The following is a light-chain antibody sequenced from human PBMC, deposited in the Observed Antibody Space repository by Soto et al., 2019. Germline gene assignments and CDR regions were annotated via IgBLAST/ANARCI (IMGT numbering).Light chain of an antibody. CDR3: QQTYHTPPIT. CDR1: QNVNNY. J-gene: IGKJ5*01. V-gene: IGKV1-39*01. CDR2: GAA. Sequence: DVQMTQSPSSLSAFVGDRVTITCRASQNVNNYLNWYQQKPGEAPRLLIYGAATLQSGVPSRFSGSGSGTDFTLTINRLQPEEFATYFCQQTYHTPPITFGQGTRLDI.